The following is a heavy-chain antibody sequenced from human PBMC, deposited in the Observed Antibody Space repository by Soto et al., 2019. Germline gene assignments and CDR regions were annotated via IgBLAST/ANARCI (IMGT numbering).Heavy chain of an antibody. J-gene: IGHJ4*02. CDR1: GYTFTSYG. D-gene: IGHD6-6*01. CDR3: ARERSSKAFDN. Sequence: ASVKVSCQASGYTFTSYGISWVRQAPGQGLEWMGWINAYNGNTNYPQKLQGRVTMTTDTSTSTAYMELRSRRSDDTAVYYCARERSSKAFDNWGQGTLVTVSS. V-gene: IGHV1-18*01. CDR2: INAYNGNT.